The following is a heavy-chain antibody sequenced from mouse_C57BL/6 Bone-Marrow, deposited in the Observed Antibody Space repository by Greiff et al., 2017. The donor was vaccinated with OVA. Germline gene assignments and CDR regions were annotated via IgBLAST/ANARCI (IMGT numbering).Heavy chain of an antibody. CDR3: SRSFSDYDY. CDR2: IHPNSGST. Sequence: VQLQQPGAELVKPGASVKLSCKASGYTLTSYWMHWVKQRPGQGLEWIGMIHPNSGSTNYNEKFKSKATLTVDKSSSTAYMQLSSLTSEDSAVYYCSRSFSDYDYWGQGTTLTVSS. CDR1: GYTLTSYW. J-gene: IGHJ2*01. D-gene: IGHD2-4*01. V-gene: IGHV1-64*01.